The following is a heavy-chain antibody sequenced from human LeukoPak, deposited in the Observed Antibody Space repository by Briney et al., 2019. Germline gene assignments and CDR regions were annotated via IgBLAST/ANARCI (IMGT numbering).Heavy chain of an antibody. CDR2: ISDSGAST. J-gene: IGHJ4*02. V-gene: IGHV3-23*01. Sequence: GGSLRLSCAASGFTFTTYAMSWVRQAPGKGLEWVSTISDSGASTYYADSVKGRFTISRDNPKNTLYLQMNSLRAEDTAVYYCAKSHSVGYRGYFDYWGQGTLVTVSS. CDR3: AKSHSVGYRGYFDY. CDR1: GFTFTTYA. D-gene: IGHD5-12*01.